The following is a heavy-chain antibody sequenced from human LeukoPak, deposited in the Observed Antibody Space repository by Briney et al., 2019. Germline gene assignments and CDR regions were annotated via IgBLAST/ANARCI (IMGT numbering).Heavy chain of an antibody. Sequence: GGSLRLSCAASGFTFYTYGMHWVRQAPGTGLEYVSGIGPDGSTTYYAKSVKGRFTIPRDNSKNMVYLQMASLTADDMAVYYCARGAQLTDYWGQGTLVTVSS. CDR3: ARGAQLTDY. D-gene: IGHD6-13*01. V-gene: IGHV3-64*01. J-gene: IGHJ4*02. CDR2: IGPDGSTT. CDR1: GFTFYTYG.